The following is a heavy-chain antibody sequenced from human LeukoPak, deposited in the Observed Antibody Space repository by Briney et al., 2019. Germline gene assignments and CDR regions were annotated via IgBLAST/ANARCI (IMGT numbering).Heavy chain of an antibody. CDR1: GFTVSSNY. CDR2: IYTGGTT. J-gene: IGHJ4*02. V-gene: IGHV3-53*01. D-gene: IGHD4-23*01. CDR3: AKEMTPVGY. Sequence: GGSLRLSCAASGFTVSSNYMSWVRQAPGKGLEWVSFIYTGGTTYYADSVRGRFTISRDNSENTLYLQMNSLRAEDTAVYYCAKEMTPVGYWGQGTLVTVSS.